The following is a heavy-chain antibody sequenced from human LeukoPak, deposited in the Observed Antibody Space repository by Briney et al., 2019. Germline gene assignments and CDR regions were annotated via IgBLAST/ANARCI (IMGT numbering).Heavy chain of an antibody. CDR2: ITGSGGST. D-gene: IGHD6-13*01. CDR3: ARHTGSTWSTGY. Sequence: PGGSLRLSCAASGFTFSNFAMSWVRQAPGKGLEWVSAITGSGGSTYYADSVKGRFTISRDNSNNTLYLQMSSLRVADTAVFYCARHTGSTWSTGYWGQGTLVIVSS. V-gene: IGHV3-23*01. CDR1: GFTFSNFA. J-gene: IGHJ4*02.